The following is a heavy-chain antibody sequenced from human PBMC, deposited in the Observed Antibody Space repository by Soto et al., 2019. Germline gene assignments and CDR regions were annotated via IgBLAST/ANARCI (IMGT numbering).Heavy chain of an antibody. CDR1: GYTFSAYD. D-gene: IGHD3-10*01. J-gene: IGHJ6*01. Sequence: HMMQSGAEVKKPGASVRVSCKTAGYTFSAYDIYWVRQAPGQGLEWMGWIRTYNGDTNYAQKFQTRVTMTTDKSTDTAYMDLRSLTSDDTAIYYCARAGAAPYYYYGLDVW. CDR3: ARAGAAPYYYYGLDV. CDR2: IRTYNGDT. V-gene: IGHV1-18*01.